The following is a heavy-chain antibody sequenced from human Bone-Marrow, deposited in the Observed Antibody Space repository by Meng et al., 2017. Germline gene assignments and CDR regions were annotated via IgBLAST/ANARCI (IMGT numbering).Heavy chain of an antibody. V-gene: IGHV3-21*01. CDR2: ISSSSSYI. D-gene: IGHD3-10*01. CDR1: GFTFSSYS. Sequence: GESLKISCAASGFTFSSYSMNWVRQAPGKGLEWVSSISSSSSYIYYADSVKGRFTISRDNAKNSLYLQMNSLRAEDTAVYYCARFTMVRGVIINGYYYYGMDVWGQGTTVTGSS. CDR3: ARFTMVRGVIINGYYYYGMDV. J-gene: IGHJ6*02.